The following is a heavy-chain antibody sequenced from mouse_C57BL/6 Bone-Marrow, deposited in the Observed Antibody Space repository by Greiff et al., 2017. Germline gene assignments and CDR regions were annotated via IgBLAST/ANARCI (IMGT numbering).Heavy chain of an antibody. V-gene: IGHV5-9*01. D-gene: IGHD1-1*01. CDR1: GFTFSSYT. J-gene: IGHJ1*03. Sequence: EVQGVESGGGLVKPGGSLKLSCAASGFTFSSYTMSWVRQTPEKRLQWVAAISGGGGNDYYPDSGKGRFTISRDNDKNILYLQLSILRSEDTALYFCSRHVTTVLATKYFDVWGTATTVTVAS. CDR2: ISGGGGND. CDR3: SRHVTTVLATKYFDV.